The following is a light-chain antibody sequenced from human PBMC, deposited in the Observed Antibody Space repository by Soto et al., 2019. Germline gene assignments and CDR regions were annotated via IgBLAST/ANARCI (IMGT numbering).Light chain of an antibody. CDR2: SAS. CDR1: QGMSTY. J-gene: IGKJ4*01. CDR3: QQLNGYQLT. V-gene: IGKV1-9*01. Sequence: DIQLTQSPSFLSASVGDTVTITCRASQGMSTYLAWYQQKPGKVPKLLIRSASTLQSGVPPRFSGGGSGMEFTLTIGTHQPDDYGIYYCQQLNGYQLTFGGGTNVEIK.